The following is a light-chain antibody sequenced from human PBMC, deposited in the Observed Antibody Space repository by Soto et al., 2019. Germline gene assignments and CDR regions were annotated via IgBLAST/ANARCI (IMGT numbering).Light chain of an antibody. V-gene: IGLV1-51*01. J-gene: IGLJ1*01. CDR1: ASNIGNNS. Sequence: QSVLTQPPSVSAAPGQRVTISCSGSASNIGNNSVSWYQQLPGAAPKLLIYDDNNRPSGILDRFSGSKSGTSATLGITGLQTADEADYYCGTWDTSLPACVFGPGTK. CDR3: GTWDTSLPACV. CDR2: DDN.